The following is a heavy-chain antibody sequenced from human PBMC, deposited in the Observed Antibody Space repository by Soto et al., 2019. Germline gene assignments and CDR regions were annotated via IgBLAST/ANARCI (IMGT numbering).Heavy chain of an antibody. CDR2: IYYSGST. J-gene: IGHJ5*02. CDR3: ARQGMGSSSWYNWFDP. D-gene: IGHD6-13*01. CDR1: GGSISSYY. Sequence: SETLSLTCTVSGGSISSYYWSWIRQPPWKGLEWIGYIYYSGSTNYNPSLKSRVTISVDTSKNQFSLKLSSVTAADTAVYYCARQGMGSSSWYNWFDPWGKGTLVTVSS. V-gene: IGHV4-59*01.